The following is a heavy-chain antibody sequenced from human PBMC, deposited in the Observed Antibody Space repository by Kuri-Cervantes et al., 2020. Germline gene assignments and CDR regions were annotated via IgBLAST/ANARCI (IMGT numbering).Heavy chain of an antibody. D-gene: IGHD3-10*01. CDR1: GGSFSGYY. V-gene: IGHV4-34*01. J-gene: IGHJ1*01. CDR2: INHSGST. CDR3: ARGGMTMVRGVDRSFQH. Sequence: SQTLSLTCAVYGGSFSGYYWSWIRQPPGKGLEWIGEINHSGSTDYNPSLKSRVIISVDTSKSQISLRLSSVTAADTAVYYCARGGMTMVRGVDRSFQHWGQGTLVTVSS.